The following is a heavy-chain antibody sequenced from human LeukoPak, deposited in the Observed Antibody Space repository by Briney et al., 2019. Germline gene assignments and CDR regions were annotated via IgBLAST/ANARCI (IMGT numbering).Heavy chain of an antibody. CDR3: ARAGCSSTSCYEVYYYYYMDV. Sequence: SETLSLTCTVSGGSISSGSYYWGWIRQPAGKGLEWIGRIYTSGSTNYNPSLKSRVTISVDTSKNQFSLRLSSVTAADTAVYYCARAGCSSTSCYEVYYYYYMDVWGKGTTVTVSS. J-gene: IGHJ6*03. V-gene: IGHV4-61*02. CDR1: GGSISSGSYY. CDR2: IYTSGST. D-gene: IGHD2-2*01.